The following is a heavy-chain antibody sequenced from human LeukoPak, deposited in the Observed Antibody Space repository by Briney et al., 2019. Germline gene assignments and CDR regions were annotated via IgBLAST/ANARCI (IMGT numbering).Heavy chain of an antibody. D-gene: IGHD3-10*01. J-gene: IGHJ4*02. CDR1: GGSISNYY. CDR3: ANGGGEWYYYGSGTPEWVY. Sequence: SETLSLTCTVSGGSISNYYWNWIRQPPGKGLEWIGYIYYSGTTNYNPSLKSRVSMSVDTSKNQFSLKLSSVTAADTAVYYCANGGGEWYYYGSGTPEWVYWGQGTLVTVSS. CDR2: IYYSGTT. V-gene: IGHV4-59*08.